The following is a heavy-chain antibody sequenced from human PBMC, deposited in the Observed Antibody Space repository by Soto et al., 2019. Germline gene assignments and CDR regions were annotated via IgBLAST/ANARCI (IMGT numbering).Heavy chain of an antibody. CDR1: GGSLSSGSYY. CDR3: ASYRYSSGWYVGRDCYYGMDV. J-gene: IGHJ6*02. CDR2: IYYSGST. V-gene: IGHV4-61*01. Sequence: KPSETLSLTCIVSGGSLSSGSYYWSWIRQPPGKGLEWIGYIYYSGSTNYNPSLKSRVTISVDTSKNQFSLKLSSVTAADTAVYYCASYRYSSGWYVGRDCYYGMDVWGQGTTVTVSS. D-gene: IGHD6-19*01.